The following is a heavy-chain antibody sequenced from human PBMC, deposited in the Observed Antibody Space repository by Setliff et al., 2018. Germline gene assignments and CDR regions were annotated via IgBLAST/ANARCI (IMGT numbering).Heavy chain of an antibody. V-gene: IGHV4-61*02. CDR3: ARVGRALYNYYMDV. D-gene: IGHD3-16*01. J-gene: IGHJ6*03. CDR2: FYISGTT. CDR1: GGSVGNSYYY. Sequence: SETLSLTCTVSGGSVGNSYYYWNWIRQPAGKGLEWIGRFYISGTTTYNPSLKSRVTMSADTSKNQFSLKLSSVTAADTAVYYCARVGRALYNYYMDVWGKGTTVTVSS.